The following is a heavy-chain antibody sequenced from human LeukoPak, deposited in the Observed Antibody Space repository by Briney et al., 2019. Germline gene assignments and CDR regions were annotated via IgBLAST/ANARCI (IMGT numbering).Heavy chain of an antibody. D-gene: IGHD4-11*01. J-gene: IGHJ4*02. V-gene: IGHV3-23*01. CDR2: ISGSGGST. CDR1: GFTFSSYA. CDR3: AKPDDYSNYFDY. Sequence: PGGSLRLSCAASGFTFSSYAMGWVRQAPGKGLEWVSAISGSGGSTYYADSVKGRFTISRDNSKNTLYLQMNSLRAEDTAVYYCAKPDDYSNYFDYWGQGTLVTVSS.